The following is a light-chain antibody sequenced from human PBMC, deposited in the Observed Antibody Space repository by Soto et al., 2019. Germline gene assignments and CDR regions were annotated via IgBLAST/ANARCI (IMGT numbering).Light chain of an antibody. CDR3: QQSYITPWT. V-gene: IGKV1-39*01. Sequence: DIQMTQSPSSLSASVGDRVTITCRASQSISIYLNWYQQKPGKAPKLLIYAASNLQSVVPSRFSGSGSGTDFTLTISSLQPEDFATYCCQQSYITPWTFGQGTKVEI. CDR1: QSISIY. J-gene: IGKJ1*01. CDR2: AAS.